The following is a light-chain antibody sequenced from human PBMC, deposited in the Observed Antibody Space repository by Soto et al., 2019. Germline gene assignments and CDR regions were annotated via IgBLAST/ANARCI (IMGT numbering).Light chain of an antibody. CDR3: MQQTQFPFT. CDR1: QSLVHSDGDTY. CDR2: KVS. Sequence: DVVMTQTPLSSPVTLGQPASISCRSSQSLVHSDGDTYLNWLQQRPGQPPRLLIYKVSKRFSGVPDRFTGRGAGTDFTLKISRVAAEDVATYYCMQQTQFPFTFGGGTKVEIK. V-gene: IGKV2-24*01. J-gene: IGKJ4*01.